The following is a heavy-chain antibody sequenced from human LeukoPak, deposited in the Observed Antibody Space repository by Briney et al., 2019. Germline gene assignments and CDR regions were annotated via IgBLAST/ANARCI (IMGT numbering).Heavy chain of an antibody. Sequence: GASVKVSCKASGYTFTSYGISWVRQAPGQGLEWMGWISAYNGNTNYAQKLQGRVTMTTDTSTSTAYMELRSLRSDDTAVYYCARGPTYSSSWYPSFDYWGQGTLVTVSS. CDR1: GYTFTSYG. J-gene: IGHJ4*02. CDR3: ARGPTYSSSWYPSFDY. CDR2: ISAYNGNT. V-gene: IGHV1-18*01. D-gene: IGHD6-13*01.